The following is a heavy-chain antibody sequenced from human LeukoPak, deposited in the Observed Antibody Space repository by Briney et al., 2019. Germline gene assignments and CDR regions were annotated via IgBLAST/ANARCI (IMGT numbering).Heavy chain of an antibody. CDR1: GFTFSTYS. V-gene: IGHV3-48*04. CDR3: ASTSDYGDYVGWFDP. J-gene: IGHJ5*02. D-gene: IGHD4-17*01. CDR2: ISSGSSTI. Sequence: GGSLRLSCAASGFTFSTYSMNWVRQAPGKGLEWVSSISSGSSTIYYADSVKGRFTISRDNAKNSLYLQMNSLRAEDTAVYYCASTSDYGDYVGWFDPWGQGTLVTVSS.